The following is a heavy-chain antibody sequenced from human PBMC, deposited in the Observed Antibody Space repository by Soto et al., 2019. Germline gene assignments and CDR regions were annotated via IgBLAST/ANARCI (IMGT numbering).Heavy chain of an antibody. D-gene: IGHD3-22*01. V-gene: IGHV4-59*01. CDR1: SGSLNTYY. J-gene: IGHJ3*02. CDR3: GRQQYTVVTAFEI. Sequence: QVQLQESGPGLVKPSGTLFLNCFVSSGSLNTYYWSWIRQAPGKGLEWIGYISYSGNTNYNPSLESRDTMSVDTAKNLFSLKLSSVTAADTAVYYCGRQQYTVVTAFEICGQGTMVTVSA. CDR2: ISYSGNT.